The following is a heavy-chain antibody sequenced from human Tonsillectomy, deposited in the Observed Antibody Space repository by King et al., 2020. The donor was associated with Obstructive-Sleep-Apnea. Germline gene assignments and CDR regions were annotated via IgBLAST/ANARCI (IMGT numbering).Heavy chain of an antibody. J-gene: IGHJ6*02. D-gene: IGHD6-19*01. CDR1: GGSISTTSYF. Sequence: QLQESGPGLVKPSETLSLTCTVSGGSISTTSYFWGWIRQPPGKGLEWIANVYYTGTTYNNPSLKSRITITLVTSKNQFSLNLRHVTAADTAVDYWASPRAGSGLYSGGYRDKFYYYGMGVWGQGPTVTVSS. CDR2: VYYTGTT. V-gene: IGHV4-39*07. CDR3: ASPRAGSGLYSGGYRDKFYYYGMGV.